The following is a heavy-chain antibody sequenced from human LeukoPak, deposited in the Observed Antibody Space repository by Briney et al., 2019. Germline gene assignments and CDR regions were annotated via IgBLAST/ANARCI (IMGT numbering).Heavy chain of an antibody. CDR3: ARVSGTYFFDY. CDR1: GFTFSSYW. CDR2: INSDGSST. V-gene: IGHV3-74*01. Sequence: GGSLRLSCAASGFTFSSYWMHWARQAPGKGLVWVSRINSDGSSTSNADSVKGRFTMSRDNAKNTLYLQMNSLRADDTAVYYCARVSGTYFFDYWGQGTLVTVSS. D-gene: IGHD1-26*01. J-gene: IGHJ4*02.